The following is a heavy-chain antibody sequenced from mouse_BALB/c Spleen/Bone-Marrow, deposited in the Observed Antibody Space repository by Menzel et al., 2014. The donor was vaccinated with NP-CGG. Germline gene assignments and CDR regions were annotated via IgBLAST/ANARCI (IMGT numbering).Heavy chain of an antibody. CDR2: IDPANGNT. D-gene: IGHD1-1*01. V-gene: IGHV14-3*02. CDR3: ASYYYGHYFDY. CDR1: GFNIKDTY. Sequence: VQLQQSGAELVKPGASVKLSCTASGFNIKDTYMHWVKQRPEQGLEWIGRIDPANGNTKYDPKFQGKVTITADTSSNTAYLQLSSLTSEDTAVYYCASYYYGHYFDYWGQGTTLTVSS. J-gene: IGHJ2*01.